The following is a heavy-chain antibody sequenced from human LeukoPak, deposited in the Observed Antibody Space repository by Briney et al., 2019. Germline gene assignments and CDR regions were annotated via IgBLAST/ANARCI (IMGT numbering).Heavy chain of an antibody. CDR3: SRENGAFSPFGY. Sequence: SETLSLTCGVSGGSISNTNWWSWVRQPPGQGLEWIGEISLTGLTHYNPSLESRVTVSLDKSKNQLSLDLTSVTAADTAVYYCSRENGAFSPFGYWGQGTLVTVLS. CDR1: GGSISNTNW. J-gene: IGHJ4*02. V-gene: IGHV4-4*02. D-gene: IGHD2-8*01. CDR2: ISLTGLT.